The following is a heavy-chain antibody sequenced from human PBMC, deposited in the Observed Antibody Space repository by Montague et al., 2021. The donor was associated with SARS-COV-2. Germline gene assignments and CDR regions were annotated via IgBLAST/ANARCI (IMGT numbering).Heavy chain of an antibody. Sequence: SETLSLTCTVSGDSMNNYYWSWIRQPPGKGLEWIGYIYYNGYTNXNPSLKSRVTISVDTSKNQFSLRLSSVTAADTAVYFCARGGATYYYDTSGYVNAFDTWGQGTMVTVSS. CDR2: IYYNGYT. CDR3: ARGGATYYYDTSGYVNAFDT. V-gene: IGHV4-59*01. CDR1: GDSMNNYY. J-gene: IGHJ3*02. D-gene: IGHD3-22*01.